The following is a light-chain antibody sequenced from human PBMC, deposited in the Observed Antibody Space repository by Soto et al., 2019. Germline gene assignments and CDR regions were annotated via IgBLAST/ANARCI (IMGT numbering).Light chain of an antibody. V-gene: IGLV2-8*01. CDR3: SSYAGSNNLV. CDR2: DVR. Sequence: QSALTQPPSASGSLGQSVTISCTGTSSDVGGYNYVSWYQQHPGKAPKLLIYDVRHRPSGVPDRFSGSKSGNSASLTVSGLQAEDEVDYYCSSYAGSNNLVFGAGTKLTVL. J-gene: IGLJ1*01. CDR1: SSDVGGYNY.